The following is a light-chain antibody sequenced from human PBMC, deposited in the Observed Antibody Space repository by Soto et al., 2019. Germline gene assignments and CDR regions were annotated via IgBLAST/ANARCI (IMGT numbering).Light chain of an antibody. V-gene: IGKV3-15*01. CDR2: GAS. J-gene: IGKJ2*01. CDR1: QSISTN. CDR3: QQYHDWPSYT. Sequence: EILMTQSPATLSVSPGERATLSCRASQSISTNLAWYQQKPGQPPRLLIYGASTRATVIPARFSGSGSGTEFTLTISSLQSEDFAVYYWQQYHDWPSYTFGQGTKLASK.